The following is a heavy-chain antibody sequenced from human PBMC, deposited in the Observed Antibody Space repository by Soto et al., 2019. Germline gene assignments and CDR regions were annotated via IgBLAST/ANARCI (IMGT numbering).Heavy chain of an antibody. V-gene: IGHV1-18*01. CDR3: ARPSGSYGDYAWSLKY. D-gene: IGHD4-17*01. CDR1: GYTFTGYS. J-gene: IGHJ4*02. Sequence: QVQLVQSGAEVKKPGASVKVSCKASGYTFTGYSVGWVRQAPGQGLEWMGWISAYSGDTYYAQRFQDRLTMTTDASTRTAYMELTSLRSDDTAVYYCARPSGSYGDYAWSLKYWGQGTLVTVSS. CDR2: ISAYSGDT.